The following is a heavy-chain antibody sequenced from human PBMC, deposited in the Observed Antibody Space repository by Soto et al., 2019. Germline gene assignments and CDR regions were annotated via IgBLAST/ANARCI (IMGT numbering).Heavy chain of an antibody. CDR3: ARDHRPHEYYFDY. J-gene: IGHJ4*02. CDR2: ISYDGSNK. Sequence: QVQLVESGGGVVQPGRSLRLSCAASGFTFSSYAMHWVRQAPGKGLEWVAVISYDGSNKYYADSVKGRFTISRDNSKNTLYLQMNSLRAEDTAVYYCARDHRPHEYYFDYWGQGTLVTVSS. V-gene: IGHV3-30-3*01. CDR1: GFTFSSYA.